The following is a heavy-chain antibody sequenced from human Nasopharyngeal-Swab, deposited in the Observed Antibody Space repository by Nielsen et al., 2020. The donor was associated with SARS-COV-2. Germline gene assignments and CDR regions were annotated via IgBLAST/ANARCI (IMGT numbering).Heavy chain of an antibody. D-gene: IGHD3-10*01. CDR1: GFTFSGYT. CDR2: ISSTPPYI. J-gene: IGHJ5*02. Sequence: GESLKISCVASGFTFSGYTMNWVRPSPGKGLDWLSSISSTPPYISYADSVKGRFTISRDNAQTSLYLQMNFLRVEDTAVYYCARGGSIGENWFDPWGQGTLVTVSS. V-gene: IGHV3-21*04. CDR3: ARGGSIGENWFDP.